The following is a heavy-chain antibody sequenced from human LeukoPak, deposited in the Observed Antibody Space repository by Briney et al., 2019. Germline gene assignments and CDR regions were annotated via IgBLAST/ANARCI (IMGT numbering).Heavy chain of an antibody. CDR3: ARIYSSSSSRGAFDI. CDR2: ISSSSSYI. D-gene: IGHD6-6*01. V-gene: IGHV3-21*01. Sequence: PGGPLRLSCAASGFTFTTYTMNWVRQAPGKGLEWVSYISSSSSYIYYADSVKGRFTISRDNAKNSLYLQMNSLRAEDTAVYYCARIYSSSSSRGAFDIWGQGTMVTVSS. J-gene: IGHJ3*02. CDR1: GFTFTTYT.